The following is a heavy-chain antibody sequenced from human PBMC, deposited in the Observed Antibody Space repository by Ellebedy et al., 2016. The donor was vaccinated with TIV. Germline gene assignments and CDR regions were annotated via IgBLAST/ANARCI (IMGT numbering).Heavy chain of an antibody. Sequence: ASVKVSCXVSGYTRTELSMHWVRQAPGKGLEWMGGFDPEDGETIYAQKFQGRVTMTEDTSTDTAYMELSSLRSEDTAVYYCATPLVVGATGPLSDYGMDVWGQGTTVTVSS. D-gene: IGHD1-26*01. CDR2: FDPEDGET. CDR1: GYTRTELS. CDR3: ATPLVVGATGPLSDYGMDV. J-gene: IGHJ6*02. V-gene: IGHV1-24*01.